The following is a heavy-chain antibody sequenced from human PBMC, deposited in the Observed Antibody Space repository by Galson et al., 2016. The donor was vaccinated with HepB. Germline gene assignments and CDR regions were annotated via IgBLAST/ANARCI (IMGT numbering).Heavy chain of an antibody. V-gene: IGHV3-15*01. CDR1: GFTFNNAW. D-gene: IGHD2-2*01. CDR2: IKSKTDGETT. CDR3: TRCRTSCSTFDY. J-gene: IGHJ4*02. Sequence: SLRLSCAVSGFTFNNAWMSWVRQAPGKGLEWVGRIKSKTDGETTDYAAPVQGRFTISRDDSKNTLYLQMNSLKAEDTAVYYCTRCRTSCSTFDYWGQGTLVTVSS.